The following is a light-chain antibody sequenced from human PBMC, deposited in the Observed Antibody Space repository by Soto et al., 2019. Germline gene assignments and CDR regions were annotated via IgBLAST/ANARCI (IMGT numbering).Light chain of an antibody. CDR1: SGHSSYA. V-gene: IGLV4-69*01. Sequence: QLVLTQSPSASASLGASVKLTCTLSSGHSSYAISWHQQQPEKGPRYLMKINSDGSHSKGDGLPDRFSGSSSGAERYLTISSLQYEDEADYYCQTWGTGVVFGGGTKLTVL. CDR3: QTWGTGVV. J-gene: IGLJ2*01. CDR2: INSDGSH.